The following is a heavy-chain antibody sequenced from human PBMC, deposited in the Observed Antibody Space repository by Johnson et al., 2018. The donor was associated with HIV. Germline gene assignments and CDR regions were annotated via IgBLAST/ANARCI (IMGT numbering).Heavy chain of an antibody. Sequence: VQVVESGGGVVQPGRSLRLSCVVSGFSFSGFAMHWVRQAPGKGLDWMAVISYDGRNQQYAESVKGRFTISRDNYKNTLYLQMNSLRAEDTAVYYCARDAGQWLDDAFDIWGQGTMVTVSS. J-gene: IGHJ3*02. D-gene: IGHD6-19*01. V-gene: IGHV3-30*14. CDR2: ISYDGRNQ. CDR3: ARDAGQWLDDAFDI. CDR1: GFSFSGFA.